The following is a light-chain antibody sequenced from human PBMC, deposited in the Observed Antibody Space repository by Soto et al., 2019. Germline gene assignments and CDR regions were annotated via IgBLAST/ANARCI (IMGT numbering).Light chain of an antibody. CDR3: HQYGSSPPYT. Sequence: EIVLTQSPGTLSLSPGERATLSCRASQSVSNNYIAWFQPKPGQAPRLLIFGSSDRATGIPDRFNGSGSGTDFTLPISRLEPEDFAVYYCHQYGSSPPYTLGQGTYLEIK. CDR1: QSVSNNY. CDR2: GSS. V-gene: IGKV3-20*01. J-gene: IGKJ2*01.